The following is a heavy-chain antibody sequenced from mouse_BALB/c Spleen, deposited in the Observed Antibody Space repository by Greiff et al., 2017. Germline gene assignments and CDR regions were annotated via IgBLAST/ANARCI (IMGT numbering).Heavy chain of an antibody. Sequence: VQLQESGPGLVAPSQSLSITCTVSGFSLTSYGVPWVRQPPGKGLEWLGVIWAGGSTNYNSALMSQQTISKDNSKNQVFLKMNSMQTDDTAMYDCARGTVEGKREAMDYWGQGTSVTVSS. D-gene: IGHD1-1*01. CDR3: ARGTVEGKREAMDY. CDR1: GFSLTSYG. V-gene: IGHV2-9*02. J-gene: IGHJ4*01. CDR2: IWAGGST.